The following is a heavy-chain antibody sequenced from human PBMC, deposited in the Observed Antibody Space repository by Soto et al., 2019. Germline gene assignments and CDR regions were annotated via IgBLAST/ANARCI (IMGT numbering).Heavy chain of an antibody. CDR3: ARQPMIAVAATFYYYYGMDV. V-gene: IGHV4-4*02. CDR1: GGSISSSNW. Sequence: QVQLQESGPGLVKPSGTLSLTCAVSGGSISSSNWGSWVRQPPGKGLEWIGEIDHSGSTNYNPSIKSRVTISVENSKHQFSRKLSSVTAADTAVDYCARQPMIAVAATFYYYYGMDVWGQGTTVTVSS. D-gene: IGHD6-19*01. J-gene: IGHJ6*02. CDR2: IDHSGST.